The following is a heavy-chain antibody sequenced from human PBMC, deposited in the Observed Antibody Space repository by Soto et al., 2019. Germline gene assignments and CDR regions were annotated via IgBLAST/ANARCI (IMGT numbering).Heavy chain of an antibody. D-gene: IGHD5-12*01. Sequence: GGSLRLSCAASGFTFSSYAMSWVRQAPGKGLEWVSAISGSGGSTYYADSVKGRFTISRDNSKNTLYLQMNSLRAEDTAVYYCAKDESGYGEMATRRGYFDYWGQGTLVTVSS. CDR2: ISGSGGST. CDR3: AKDESGYGEMATRRGYFDY. CDR1: GFTFSSYA. V-gene: IGHV3-23*01. J-gene: IGHJ4*02.